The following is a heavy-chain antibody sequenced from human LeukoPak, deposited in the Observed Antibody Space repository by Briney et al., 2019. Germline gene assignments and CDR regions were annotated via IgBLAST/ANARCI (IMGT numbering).Heavy chain of an antibody. CDR1: GYTFTGYY. Sequence: ASVKVSCKASGYTFTGYYMHWVRQAPGQGLEWMGRINPSSGGTNYAQKFQGRVTMTRDTSISTAYMELSRLRSDDTAVYYCASTRIVALPDYWGQGTLVTVSS. CDR2: INPSSGGT. CDR3: ASTRIVALPDY. V-gene: IGHV1-2*06. D-gene: IGHD2-15*01. J-gene: IGHJ4*02.